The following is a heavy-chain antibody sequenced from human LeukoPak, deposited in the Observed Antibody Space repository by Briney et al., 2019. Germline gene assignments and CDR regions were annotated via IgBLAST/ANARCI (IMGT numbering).Heavy chain of an antibody. D-gene: IGHD3-22*01. V-gene: IGHV3-23*01. CDR1: GFTFRSYA. CDR2: ISGSGGST. CDR3: ATGASDRSGSQDY. J-gene: IGHJ4*02. Sequence: GGSLRLSCAASGFTFRSYAMSWVRQAPGKGLEWVSAISGSGGSTYYADSVKGRFTISRDNSKNTLYLQMNSLRAEDTAVYYCATGASDRSGSQDYWGQGTLVTVSS.